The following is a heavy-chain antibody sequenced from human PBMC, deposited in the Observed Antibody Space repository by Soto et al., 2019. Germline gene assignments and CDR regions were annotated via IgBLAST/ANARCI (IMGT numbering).Heavy chain of an antibody. Sequence: QVQLQESGPGLVKPSETLSLTCTVSGDSISGYSWSWIRQPPGKGLEWIGYIYYTGSTNYSPSLMSRVTISVDTSKNQFSLKLSSVTAADTAVYSCARQSSLAAVVDWGQGTLVTVSS. CDR3: ARQSSLAAVVD. D-gene: IGHD6-13*01. V-gene: IGHV4-59*08. CDR1: GDSISGYS. J-gene: IGHJ4*02. CDR2: IYYTGST.